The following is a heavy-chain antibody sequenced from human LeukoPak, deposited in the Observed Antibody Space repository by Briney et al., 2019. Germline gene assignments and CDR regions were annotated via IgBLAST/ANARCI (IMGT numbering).Heavy chain of an antibody. Sequence: GASVKVSCKASGYTFTSYYIHLVRQAPGQGLEWMGWINPNSGGTNYAQKFQGRVTMTRDTSISTAYMELSRLRSDDTAVYYCARVFNEGSWTEYFQHWGQGTLVTVSS. J-gene: IGHJ1*01. V-gene: IGHV1-2*02. CDR3: ARVFNEGSWTEYFQH. CDR2: INPNSGGT. CDR1: GYTFTSYY. D-gene: IGHD1-26*01.